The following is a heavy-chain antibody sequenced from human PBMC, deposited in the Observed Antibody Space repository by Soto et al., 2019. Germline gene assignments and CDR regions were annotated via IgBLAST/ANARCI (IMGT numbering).Heavy chain of an antibody. Sequence: EVQLVESGGGLVQPGGSLRLSCAASGFTFSSYWMSWVRQAPGKGLEWVANIKQDGSEKYYVDSVKGRFTISRDNSKNTLYLQMNSLRAEDTAVYYCAKDRMIVVVIDFDYWGQGTLVTVSS. CDR1: GFTFSSYW. D-gene: IGHD3-22*01. CDR3: AKDRMIVVVIDFDY. CDR2: IKQDGSEK. V-gene: IGHV3-7*03. J-gene: IGHJ4*02.